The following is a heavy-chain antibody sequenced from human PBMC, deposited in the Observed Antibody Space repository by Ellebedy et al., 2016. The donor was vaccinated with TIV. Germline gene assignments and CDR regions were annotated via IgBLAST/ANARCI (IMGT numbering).Heavy chain of an antibody. V-gene: IGHV1-18*01. CDR1: GYTFTSFG. D-gene: IGHD2-8*02. J-gene: IGHJ4*02. CDR2: ISADTGST. Sequence: AASVTVSCKASGYTFTSFGISWVRQAPGQELQFVGWISADTGSTNLAQNFQGRVTMTADASSGTAYMEMRSLSYDDTGGYFCARDMGFGTDPASSASWGQGTLVTVS. CDR3: ARDMGFGTDPASSAS.